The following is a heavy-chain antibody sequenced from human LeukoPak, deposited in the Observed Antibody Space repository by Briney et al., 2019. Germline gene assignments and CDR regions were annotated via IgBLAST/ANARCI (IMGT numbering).Heavy chain of an antibody. CDR3: ARGRHYYDSSDYYYKGDAFDI. J-gene: IGHJ3*02. CDR1: RDTFTSYY. D-gene: IGHD3-22*01. CDR2: INPSGGST. V-gene: IGHV1-46*01. Sequence: EASVKVSCKASRDTFTSYYMHWVRQAPGQGLEWMGIINPSGGSTSYAQKFQGRVTMTRDMSTSTVYMELSSLRSEDTAVYYCARGRHYYDSSDYYYKGDAFDIWGQGTMVTVSS.